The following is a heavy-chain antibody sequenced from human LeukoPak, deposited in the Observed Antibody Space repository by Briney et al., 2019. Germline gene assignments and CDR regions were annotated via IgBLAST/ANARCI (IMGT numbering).Heavy chain of an antibody. CDR1: GFTFSRYG. V-gene: IGHV3-33*08. D-gene: IGHD3-10*01. J-gene: IGHJ2*01. CDR3: ARAAWFGEKTWYLDL. CDR2: IWFDASNP. Sequence: PGRSLRLSCAASGFTFSRYGMQWVRQAPGKGLESVALIWFDASNPHYVDSVKGRFTISRDNSKNTLFLQMGSLRAEDTAVYYCARAAWFGEKTWYLDLWGRGTLVTVSS.